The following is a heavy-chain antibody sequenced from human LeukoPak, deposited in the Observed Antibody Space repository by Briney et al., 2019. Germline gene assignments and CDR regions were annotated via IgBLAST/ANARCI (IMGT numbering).Heavy chain of an antibody. CDR2: ISGGGSTT. D-gene: IGHD3-10*01. CDR1: RFTFSSYG. V-gene: IGHV3-23*01. CDR3: AKGGAYGSGSYFDY. J-gene: IGHJ4*02. Sequence: PGGSLKLSCTASRFTFSSYGMSWVRQAPGKGLEWVASISGGGSTTYNTDAVKGRFTISRDYSKSTVSLQMSSRRVQDTAVYYCAKGGAYGSGSYFDYWGQGTLVTVSS.